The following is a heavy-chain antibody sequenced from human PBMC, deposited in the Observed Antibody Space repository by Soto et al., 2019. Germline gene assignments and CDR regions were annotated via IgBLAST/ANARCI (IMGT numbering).Heavy chain of an antibody. CDR1: GFTFSSYS. CDR3: ARLAAAGTNIIDY. D-gene: IGHD6-13*01. V-gene: IGHV3-21*01. Sequence: GGSLRLSCAASGFTFSSYSMNWVRQAPGKGLEWVSSISSSSSYIYYADSVKGRFTISRDNAKNSLYLQMNSLRAEDTAVYYCARLAAAGTNIIDYWGQGTLVTVS. J-gene: IGHJ4*02. CDR2: ISSSSSYI.